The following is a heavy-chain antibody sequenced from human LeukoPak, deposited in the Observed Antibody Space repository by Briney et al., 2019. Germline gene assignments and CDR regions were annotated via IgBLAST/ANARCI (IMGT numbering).Heavy chain of an antibody. D-gene: IGHD3-22*01. CDR3: ARGYYYDSSGYYFDY. V-gene: IGHV4-30-2*01. CDR1: GGSISSGGYS. CDR2: IYHSGST. Sequence: PSETLSLTCAVSGGSISSGGYSWSWIRQPPGKGLEWLGYIYHSGSTYYNPSLKSRVTISVDRSKNQFSLKLSSVTAADTAVYYCARGYYYDSSGYYFDYWGQGTLVTVSS. J-gene: IGHJ4*02.